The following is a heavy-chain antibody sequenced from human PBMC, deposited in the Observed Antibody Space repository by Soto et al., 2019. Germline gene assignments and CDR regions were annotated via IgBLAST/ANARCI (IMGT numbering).Heavy chain of an antibody. Sequence: GASVTGSCKASGYPFTSYAVHWVRQAPGQRLEWMGWISAYNGNTNYAQKLQGRVTMTTDTSTSTAYMELRSLRSDDTAVYYCARGGIVLVPAANCLDYWGQGTLVT. CDR1: GYPFTSYA. CDR3: ARGGIVLVPAANCLDY. J-gene: IGHJ4*02. CDR2: ISAYNGNT. V-gene: IGHV1-18*01. D-gene: IGHD2-2*01.